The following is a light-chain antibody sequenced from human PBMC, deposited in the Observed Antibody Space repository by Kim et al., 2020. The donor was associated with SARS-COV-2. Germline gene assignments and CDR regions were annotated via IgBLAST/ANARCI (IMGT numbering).Light chain of an antibody. CDR2: GAS. CDR3: QQYGSSPVYS. V-gene: IGKV3-20*01. Sequence: EIVLTQSPGTLSLSPAERAALSCRASQSLTTSYLAWYQQKPGQAPRLLIYGASTRATGIPDRFTGSGSGTDFTLTISRLEPEDFAVYYCQQYGSSPVYSFGQGTKLEI. CDR1: QSLTTSY. J-gene: IGKJ2*03.